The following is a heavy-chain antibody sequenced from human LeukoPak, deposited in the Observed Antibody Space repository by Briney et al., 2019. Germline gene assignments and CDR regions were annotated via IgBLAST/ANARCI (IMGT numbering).Heavy chain of an antibody. J-gene: IGHJ4*02. V-gene: IGHV4-59*01. CDR3: ARRVHSSSWSSYFDY. Sequence: SETLSLTCTVSRDSIGSFYWSWIRQPAGKGLEWVGSIHYSGSTSYNPSLRSRVTISVDKSKNQFFLKLSSVTATDTAVYYCARRVHSSSWSSYFDYWGQETLVTVSS. CDR1: RDSIGSFY. D-gene: IGHD6-13*01. CDR2: IHYSGST.